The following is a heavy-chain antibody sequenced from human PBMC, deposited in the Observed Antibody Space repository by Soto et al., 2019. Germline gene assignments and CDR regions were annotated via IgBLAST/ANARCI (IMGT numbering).Heavy chain of an antibody. CDR2: MYYSGNT. V-gene: IGHV4-39*01. J-gene: IGHJ4*02. Sequence: PSETLSLTCTVSGDSISISSYYWGWVRQPPGKGLEWIGSMYYSGNTYYNPSLKSRVTMSVDTSKTQFSLKLTSVTAADTAVYYCATQRFLEWLFSSDFWGPGTLVTVSS. CDR1: GDSISISSYY. D-gene: IGHD3-3*01. CDR3: ATQRFLEWLFSSDF.